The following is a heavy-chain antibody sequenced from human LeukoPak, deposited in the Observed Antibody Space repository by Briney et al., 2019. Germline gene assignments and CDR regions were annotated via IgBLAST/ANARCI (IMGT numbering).Heavy chain of an antibody. Sequence: GGSLRLSCTASGFKLDDYGMSWVRKAPGMGLESVSAINRHGGTIAYADSVKGRFTISRDNAKNYLYLQMNSLRAGDTALSYCAREVGIPAAPDSWGQGTLVTVSS. V-gene: IGHV3-20*04. CDR3: AREVGIPAAPDS. CDR1: GFKLDDYG. D-gene: IGHD2-2*01. CDR2: INRHGGTI. J-gene: IGHJ5*02.